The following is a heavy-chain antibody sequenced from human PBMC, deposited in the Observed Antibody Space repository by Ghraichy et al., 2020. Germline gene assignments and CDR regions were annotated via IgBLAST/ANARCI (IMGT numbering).Heavy chain of an antibody. Sequence: GGPLRLSCAASGFTFSSYAMSWVRQAPGKGLEGVSAIRGSGSSTYYTDSVKGRFTISRDNSKNTLYLQMNSLRAEDTAVYYCAKDRDYSDSSGYYFNAFDIWGQGTMVTVSS. J-gene: IGHJ3*02. D-gene: IGHD3-22*01. CDR3: AKDRDYSDSSGYYFNAFDI. CDR1: GFTFSSYA. V-gene: IGHV3-23*01. CDR2: IRGSGSST.